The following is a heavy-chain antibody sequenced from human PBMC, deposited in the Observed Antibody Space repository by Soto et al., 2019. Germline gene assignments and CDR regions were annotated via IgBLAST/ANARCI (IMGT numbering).Heavy chain of an antibody. Sequence: GGSLRLSCAASGFTFSSYWMHWVRQAPGKGLVWVSRINSDGSSTSYADSVKGRFTISRDNSKNTLYLQMNSLRAEDTAVYYCARALYYGDDRYYFDYWGQGTLVTVSS. J-gene: IGHJ4*02. CDR2: INSDGSST. V-gene: IGHV3-74*01. CDR1: GFTFSSYW. CDR3: ARALYYGDDRYYFDY. D-gene: IGHD4-17*01.